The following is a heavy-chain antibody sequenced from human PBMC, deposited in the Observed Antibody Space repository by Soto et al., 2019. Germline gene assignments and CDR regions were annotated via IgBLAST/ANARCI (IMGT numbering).Heavy chain of an antibody. CDR1: GFCFSSYP. D-gene: IGHD3-10*01. CDR2: LRGSGGST. Sequence: PGGSLSLSCAASGFCFSSYPMGSVRPAPGKGLEWVSGLRGSGGSTFYGASVKGRFTISRDNSKNMMSLQMNSLRAGDTAVYYCAKSISNGSGSHDDFDIWGQGTMVNVSS. J-gene: IGHJ3*02. CDR3: AKSISNGSGSHDDFDI. V-gene: IGHV3-23*01.